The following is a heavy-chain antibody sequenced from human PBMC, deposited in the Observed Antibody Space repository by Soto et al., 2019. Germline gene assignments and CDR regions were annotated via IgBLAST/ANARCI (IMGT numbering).Heavy chain of an antibody. CDR1: GFTFSSYA. CDR3: AKVNTALYCSGGSCYQYYFDY. J-gene: IGHJ4*02. D-gene: IGHD2-15*01. Sequence: EVQLLESGGGLVQPGGSLRLSCAASGFTFSSYAMSWVRQAPGKGLEWVSAISGSGGSTYYADSVKCRFTISRDNSKNTLYLQMNSLRAEDTAVYYCAKVNTALYCSGGSCYQYYFDYWGQGTLVTVSS. V-gene: IGHV3-23*01. CDR2: ISGSGGST.